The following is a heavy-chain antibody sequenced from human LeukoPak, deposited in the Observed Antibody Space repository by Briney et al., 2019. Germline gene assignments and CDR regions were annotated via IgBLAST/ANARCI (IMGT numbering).Heavy chain of an antibody. D-gene: IGHD3-16*01. CDR1: GYTFTGYY. Sequence: GASVRVSCKASGYTFTGYYMHWVRQAPGQGLEWMGWINPNSGGTNYAQKFQGRVTMTRDTSISTAYMELSRLRSDDTAVYYCARSQWGSNYYYYYMDVWGKGTTVTVSS. V-gene: IGHV1-2*02. J-gene: IGHJ6*03. CDR3: ARSQWGSNYYYYYMDV. CDR2: INPNSGGT.